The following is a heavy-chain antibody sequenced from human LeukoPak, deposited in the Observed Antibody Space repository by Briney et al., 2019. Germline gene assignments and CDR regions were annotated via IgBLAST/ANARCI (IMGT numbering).Heavy chain of an antibody. Sequence: GGSLRLSCAASGFTVSSNYMNWVRQAPGKGLEWVSSISSSSSNIYYADSVKGRFTISRDNAKNSLYLQMNSLRAEDTAVYYCAREGAAAGSGYYFDYWGQGTLVAVSS. CDR3: AREGAAAGSGYYFDY. D-gene: IGHD6-13*01. CDR1: GFTVSSNY. V-gene: IGHV3-21*01. J-gene: IGHJ4*02. CDR2: ISSSSSNI.